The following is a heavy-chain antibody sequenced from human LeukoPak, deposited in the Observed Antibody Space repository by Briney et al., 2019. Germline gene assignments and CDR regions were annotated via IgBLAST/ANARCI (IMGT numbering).Heavy chain of an antibody. CDR3: ARQSTPHGNFDY. D-gene: IGHD5-24*01. CDR1: GFTLSNYA. Sequence: GGSLRLSCAASGFTLSNYAMHWVRQPAGEGLEWVSALGTAGDTFYPGSVKGRFTISRDNAKKSLFLQMNSLRAEDTAIYYCARQSTPHGNFDYWGQGTLVTVSS. V-gene: IGHV3-13*01. J-gene: IGHJ4*02. CDR2: LGTAGDT.